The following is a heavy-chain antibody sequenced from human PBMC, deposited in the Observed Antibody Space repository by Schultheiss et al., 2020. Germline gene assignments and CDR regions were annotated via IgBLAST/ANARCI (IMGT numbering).Heavy chain of an antibody. D-gene: IGHD4-17*01. CDR3: AKDLPLYGDYGTSPHY. Sequence: LRLSCTVSGGSISSGDYYWSWIRQPPGKGLEWIGYIYYSGSTYYNPSLKSRVTISVDTSKNQFSLKLSSVTAADTAVYYCAKDLPLYGDYGTSPHYWGQGTLVTVSS. CDR2: IYYSGST. J-gene: IGHJ4*02. CDR1: GGSISSGDYY. V-gene: IGHV4-30-4*01.